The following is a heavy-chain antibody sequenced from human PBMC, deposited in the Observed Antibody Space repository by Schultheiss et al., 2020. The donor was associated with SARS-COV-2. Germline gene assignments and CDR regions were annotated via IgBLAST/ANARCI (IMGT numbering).Heavy chain of an antibody. CDR3: ARGPRQQLGRGGMDV. CDR1: GYSISSGYY. V-gene: IGHV4-38-2*01. CDR2: IYHSGST. J-gene: IGHJ6*02. D-gene: IGHD6-13*01. Sequence: SETLSLTCAVSGYSISSGYYWGWIRQPPGKGLEWIGSIYHSGSTYYNPSLKSRVTISVDTSKNQFSLKLSSVTAADTAVYYCARGPRQQLGRGGMDVWGQGTTVTVSS.